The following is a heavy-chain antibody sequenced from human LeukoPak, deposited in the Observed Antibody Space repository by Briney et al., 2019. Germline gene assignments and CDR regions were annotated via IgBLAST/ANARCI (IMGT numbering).Heavy chain of an antibody. J-gene: IGHJ4*02. CDR2: ISYDGSNK. V-gene: IGHV3-30-3*01. D-gene: IGHD3-10*01. CDR3: AKDGAYMVRGVLFDY. CDR1: GFTFSSYA. Sequence: GGSLRLSCAASGFTFSSYAMHWVRQAPGKGLEWVAVISYDGSNKYYADSVKGRFTISRDNSRNTLYLQMNGLRAEDTAVYYCAKDGAYMVRGVLFDYWGQGTLVTVSS.